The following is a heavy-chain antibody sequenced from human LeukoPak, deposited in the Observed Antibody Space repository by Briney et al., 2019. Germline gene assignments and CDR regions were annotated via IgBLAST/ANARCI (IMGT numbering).Heavy chain of an antibody. Sequence: PGGSLRLSCAASGFTFSSYAMSWVRQAPGKGLEWVAVISYDGSNKYYADSVKGRFTISRDNSKNTLYLQMNSLRAEDTAVYYCAKDDGSGWYGDYWGQGTLVTVSS. J-gene: IGHJ4*02. D-gene: IGHD6-19*01. CDR2: ISYDGSNK. V-gene: IGHV3-30*18. CDR3: AKDDGSGWYGDY. CDR1: GFTFSSYA.